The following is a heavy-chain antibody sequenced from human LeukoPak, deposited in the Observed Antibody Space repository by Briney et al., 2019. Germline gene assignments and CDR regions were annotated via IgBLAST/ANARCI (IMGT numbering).Heavy chain of an antibody. CDR2: IYYSGST. J-gene: IGHJ3*02. CDR3: AKHYYDSSGYGPESDAFDI. D-gene: IGHD3-22*01. V-gene: IGHV4-59*01. CDR1: GGSISSYY. Sequence: SETLSLTCTVSGGSISSYYWSWIRQPPGKGLEWIGYIYYSGSTNYNPSLKSRVTISVDTSKNQFSLKLSSVTAADTAVYYCAKHYYDSSGYGPESDAFDIWGQGTMVTVSS.